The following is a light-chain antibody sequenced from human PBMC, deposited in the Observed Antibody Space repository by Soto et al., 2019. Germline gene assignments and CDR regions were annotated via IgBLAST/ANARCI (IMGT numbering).Light chain of an antibody. V-gene: IGLV1-44*01. Sequence: QSVLTQPPSTSGTPGQRVNISCSGSSTNVGVNPVNWYQQFPGTAPRLLIYTNDQRPSGVPGRFSDSKSGTTASLDISGLQSDDEADYYCASWDDSLYGLVFGGGTKLTVL. CDR2: TND. CDR3: ASWDDSLYGLV. J-gene: IGLJ2*01. CDR1: STNVGVNP.